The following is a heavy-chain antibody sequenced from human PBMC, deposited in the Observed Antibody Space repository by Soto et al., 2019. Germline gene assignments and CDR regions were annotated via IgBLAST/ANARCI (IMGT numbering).Heavy chain of an antibody. CDR3: ARHGVGDILTGQPDY. CDR1: GYSFTSYW. V-gene: IGHV5-51*01. Sequence: GESLKISCKGSGYSFTSYWIGWVRQMPGKGLEWMGIIYPGDSDTRYSPSFQGQVTISADKSISTAYLQWSSLKASDTATYYCARHGVGDILTGQPDYWGQGTLVTVSS. J-gene: IGHJ4*02. D-gene: IGHD3-9*01. CDR2: IYPGDSDT.